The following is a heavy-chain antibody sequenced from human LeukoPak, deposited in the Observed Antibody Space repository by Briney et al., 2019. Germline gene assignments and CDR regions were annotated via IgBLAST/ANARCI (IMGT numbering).Heavy chain of an antibody. CDR1: GGSISSYY. V-gene: IGHV4-59*01. CDR2: IYYSGST. J-gene: IGHJ3*02. CDR3: ARADGYSYGFDAFDI. D-gene: IGHD5-18*01. Sequence: SETLSLTCTVSGGSISSYYWSWIRQPPGKGLEWIGYIYYSGSTNYNPSLKSRVTISVDTSKNQFSLKLSSVTAADTAVYYCARADGYSYGFDAFDIWGQGTMVTVSS.